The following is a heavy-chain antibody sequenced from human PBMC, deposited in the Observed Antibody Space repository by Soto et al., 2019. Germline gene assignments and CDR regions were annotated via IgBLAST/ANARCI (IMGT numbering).Heavy chain of an antibody. CDR2: ISGSGGST. Sequence: EVQLLESGGGLVQPGGSLRLSCAASGFTFSSYAMSWVRQAPGKGLEWVSAISGSGGSTYYADSVKGRFTISRDNSKNTLYLQMNSLRAEDTAVYYCAKAPTNCGSGSYYSYWVQGTLVTVSS. J-gene: IGHJ4*02. D-gene: IGHD3-10*01. CDR1: GFTFSSYA. V-gene: IGHV3-23*01. CDR3: AKAPTNCGSGSYYSY.